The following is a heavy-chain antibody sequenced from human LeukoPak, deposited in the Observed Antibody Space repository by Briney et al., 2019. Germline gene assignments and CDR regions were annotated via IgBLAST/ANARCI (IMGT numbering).Heavy chain of an antibody. V-gene: IGHV4-61*02. CDR2: IYTSGST. Sequence: SQTLSLTCTVSGGSISSGSYYWSWIRQPAGKGLEWIGRIYTSGSTNYNPSLKSRVTISVDTSKNQFSLKLSSVTAAYTAVYYCARGGGNSPLWGQGTLVTVSS. CDR3: ARGGGNSPL. J-gene: IGHJ4*02. D-gene: IGHD4-23*01. CDR1: GGSISSGSYY.